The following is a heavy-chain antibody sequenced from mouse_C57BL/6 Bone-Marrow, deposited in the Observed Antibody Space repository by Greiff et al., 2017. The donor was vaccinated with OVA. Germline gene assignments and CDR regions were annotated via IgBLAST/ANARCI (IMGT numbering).Heavy chain of an antibody. D-gene: IGHD1-1*01. CDR2: ISSGGSYT. V-gene: IGHV5-6*02. J-gene: IGHJ2*01. CDR3: ARRGNYYGSSYLFDY. CDR1: GFTFSSYG. Sequence: EVKVVESGGDLVKPGGSLKLSCAASGFTFSSYGMSWVRQTPDKRLEWVATISSGGSYTYYPDSVKGRFTISRDNAKNTLYLQMSSLKSEDTAMYYCARRGNYYGSSYLFDYWGQGTTLTVSS.